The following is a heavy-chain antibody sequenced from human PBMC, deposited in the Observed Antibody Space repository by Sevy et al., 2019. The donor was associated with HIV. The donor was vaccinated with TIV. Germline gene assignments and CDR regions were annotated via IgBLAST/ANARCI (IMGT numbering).Heavy chain of an antibody. CDR2: INPNDGGT. Sequence: ASVKVSCKASGYTFTDYYIHWVRQAPGQGLEWMAWINPNDGGTNYAQRFQGGVTVTRDTSVSTAYMDLRGLRYDDTAIYYCARLTTRPTSDLYGMDVWGQGTTVTVSS. J-gene: IGHJ6*02. CDR1: GYTFTDYY. V-gene: IGHV1-2*02. D-gene: IGHD4-17*01. CDR3: ARLTTRPTSDLYGMDV.